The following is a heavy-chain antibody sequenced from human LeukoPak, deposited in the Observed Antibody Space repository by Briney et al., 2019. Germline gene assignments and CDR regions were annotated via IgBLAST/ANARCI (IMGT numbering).Heavy chain of an antibody. J-gene: IGHJ4*02. Sequence: PGGSLRLSCAASGFTVSSNYMSWVRQAPGKGLERVSVIYSGGSTYYADSVKGRFTISRDNSKNTLYLQVNSLRAEDTAVYYCARDIAYDSSGYYSPHFDYWGQGTLVTVSS. CDR2: IYSGGST. V-gene: IGHV3-53*01. D-gene: IGHD3-22*01. CDR1: GFTVSSNY. CDR3: ARDIAYDSSGYYSPHFDY.